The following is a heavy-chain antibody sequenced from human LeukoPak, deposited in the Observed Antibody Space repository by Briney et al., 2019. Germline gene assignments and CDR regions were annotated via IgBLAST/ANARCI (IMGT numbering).Heavy chain of an antibody. V-gene: IGHV3-53*01. CDR1: GFIFSSNY. J-gene: IGHJ4*02. D-gene: IGHD1-1*01. CDR2: IYTVESA. CDR3: VRDSRVDNPGLY. Sequence: GGSLRLSCAVSGFIFSSNYMSWVRQAPGKGLEWVSLIYTVESASYSNYVKGRFSISRDISENTLYLQMDSQRAEDTAEYYCVRDSRVDNPGLYWGQGTLVTVSS.